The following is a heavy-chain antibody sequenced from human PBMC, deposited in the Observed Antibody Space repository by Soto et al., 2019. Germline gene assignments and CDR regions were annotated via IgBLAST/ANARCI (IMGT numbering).Heavy chain of an antibody. D-gene: IGHD3-9*01. Sequence: GGSLSLSCAASGFTSSSYAMSWVRQAPGKGLEWVANIKQDGSEKYYVDSVKGRFTISRDNAKNSLYLQMNSLRAEDTAVYYCARYCGILTGYSSLLAMDVWGQGTMVTVSS. CDR3: ARYCGILTGYSSLLAMDV. CDR1: GFTSSSYA. J-gene: IGHJ3*01. CDR2: IKQDGSEK. V-gene: IGHV3-7*03.